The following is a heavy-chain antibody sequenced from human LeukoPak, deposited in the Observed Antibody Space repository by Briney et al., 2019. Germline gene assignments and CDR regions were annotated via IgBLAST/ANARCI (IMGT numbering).Heavy chain of an antibody. CDR3: ARGRVSSSTWYSTYYYFFYMDF. D-gene: IGHD4-11*01. J-gene: IGHJ6*03. V-gene: IGHV4-61*10. CDR1: GGSISSGSYY. Sequence: PSETLSLTCTVSGGSISSGSYYWSWIRQPAGKGLEWIGYVDHTGSTKFNPSLNGRVSISRDTSKNFFSLRLRSVTAADTAVYFCARGRVSSSTWYSTYYYFFYMDFWGKGTTVTVSS. CDR2: VDHTGST.